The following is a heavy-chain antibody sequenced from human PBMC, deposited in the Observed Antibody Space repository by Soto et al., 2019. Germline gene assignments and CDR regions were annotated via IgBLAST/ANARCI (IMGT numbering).Heavy chain of an antibody. D-gene: IGHD5-12*01. CDR2: IDPSDSYT. CDR3: ARHGDSGYVSLVY. J-gene: IGHJ4*02. Sequence: PGESLKISCKGSGYSFTSYWISWVRQMPGKGLEWMGRIDPSDSYTNYSLSFQGHVTISADKSISTAYLQWSSLKASDTAMYYCARHGDSGYVSLVYWGQGTLVTVSS. V-gene: IGHV5-10-1*01. CDR1: GYSFTSYW.